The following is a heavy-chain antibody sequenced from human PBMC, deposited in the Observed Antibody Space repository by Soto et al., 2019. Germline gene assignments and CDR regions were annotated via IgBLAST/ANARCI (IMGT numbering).Heavy chain of an antibody. CDR2: IYHSGST. Sequence: SETLSLTCAVSGGSISSSNWWSWVRQPPGKGLEWIGEIYHSGSTNYNPSLKSRVTISVDKSKNQFSLKLSAVTAADTAVYYCAGWIQLQQYYYYGMDVWGQGTTGTVSS. CDR3: AGWIQLQQYYYYGMDV. D-gene: IGHD5-18*01. CDR1: GGSISSSNW. V-gene: IGHV4-4*02. J-gene: IGHJ6*02.